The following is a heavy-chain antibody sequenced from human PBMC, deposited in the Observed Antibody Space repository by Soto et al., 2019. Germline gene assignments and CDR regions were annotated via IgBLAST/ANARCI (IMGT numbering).Heavy chain of an antibody. D-gene: IGHD3-3*01. J-gene: IGHJ4*02. CDR3: ARGTVPQYDFWSGYYFDY. CDR2: IWYDGSNK. CDR1: GFTFSSYG. Sequence: QVQLVESGGGVVQPGRSLRLSCAASGFTFSSYGMHWVRQAPGKGLEWVAVIWYDGSNKYYADSVKGRFTISRDNSKNTLYLQMNSLRAEDTAVYYCARGTVPQYDFWSGYYFDYWGQGTLVTVSS. V-gene: IGHV3-33*01.